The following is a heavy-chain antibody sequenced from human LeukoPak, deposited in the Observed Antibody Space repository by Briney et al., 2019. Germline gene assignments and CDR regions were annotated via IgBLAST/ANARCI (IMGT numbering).Heavy chain of an antibody. D-gene: IGHD6-6*01. Sequence: GGSLRLSCAASGFTFSSYWMHWVRQAPGKGLVWVSRINSDGSSTSYADSMKGRFTISRDNAKNTLYLQMNSLRAEDTAVYYCARAARGDYYYMDVWGKGTTVTVSS. J-gene: IGHJ6*03. V-gene: IGHV3-74*01. CDR3: ARAARGDYYYMDV. CDR1: GFTFSSYW. CDR2: INSDGSST.